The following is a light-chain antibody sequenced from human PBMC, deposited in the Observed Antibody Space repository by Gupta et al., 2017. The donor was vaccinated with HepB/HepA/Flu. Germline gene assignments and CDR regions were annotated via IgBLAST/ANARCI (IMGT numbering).Light chain of an antibody. J-gene: IGLJ2*01. CDR3: AAEDGSMSTVL. CDR1: SSNSGSNY. CDR2: RND. V-gene: IGLV1-47*01. Sequence: QSVLTQPLSASGTLGQRVTISCCGSSSNSGSNYVSWYQQRPGTAPKLLIYRNDQRPSGVPDRFSGSKSGTTASLAISGLQAEDEADYYCAAEDGSMSTVLFGGGTKVTVL.